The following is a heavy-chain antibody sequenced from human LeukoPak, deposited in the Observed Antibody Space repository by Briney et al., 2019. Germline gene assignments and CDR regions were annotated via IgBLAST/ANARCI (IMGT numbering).Heavy chain of an antibody. V-gene: IGHV3-23*01. J-gene: IGHJ4*02. CDR3: ASAPRFGGWFYYFDY. D-gene: IGHD6-19*01. CDR1: GFTFSSYA. CDR2: ISGSGGST. Sequence: PGGSLRLSCAASGFTFSSYAMSWVRQAPGKGLEWVSAISGSGGSTYYADSVKGRFTISRDNSKNTLYLQMNSLRAEDTAVYYCASAPRFGGWFYYFDYWGQGTLVTVSS.